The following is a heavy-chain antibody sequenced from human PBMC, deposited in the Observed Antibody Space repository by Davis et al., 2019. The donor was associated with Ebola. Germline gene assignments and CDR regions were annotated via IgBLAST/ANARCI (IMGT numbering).Heavy chain of an antibody. J-gene: IGHJ4*02. D-gene: IGHD1-1*01. V-gene: IGHV3-33*01. CDR1: GFTFSRFG. CDR2: IWYDESHK. CDR3: ARDHNWAFDS. Sequence: PGGSLRLSCAASGFTFSRFGMHWVRQAPGKGLEWVAVIWYDESHKFYADSVKGRFTISRDNARNSLYLQMNSLRDEDTALYYCARDHNWAFDSWGQGSLVTVSS.